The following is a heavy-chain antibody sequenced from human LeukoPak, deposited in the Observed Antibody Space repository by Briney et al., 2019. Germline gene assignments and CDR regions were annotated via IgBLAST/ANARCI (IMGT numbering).Heavy chain of an antibody. CDR3: ARSHSSWYCFDP. Sequence: ASVKVSCKASGYTFTNYYMHWVRQAPGQGLEWMGVIDPRGGSTTYARKVQGRYPLTRDTSTNTVYMELRSLNSEDTAVYYCARSHSSWYCFDPWGQGTLVTVSS. D-gene: IGHD6-13*01. CDR2: IDPRGGST. CDR1: GYTFTNYY. J-gene: IGHJ5*02. V-gene: IGHV1-46*01.